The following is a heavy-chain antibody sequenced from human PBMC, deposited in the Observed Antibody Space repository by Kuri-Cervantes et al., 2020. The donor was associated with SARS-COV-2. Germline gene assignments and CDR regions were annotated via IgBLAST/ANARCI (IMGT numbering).Heavy chain of an antibody. J-gene: IGHJ6*02. CDR1: GFTFSSYA. CDR3: ARDVEQLVLVPLDGMDV. Sequence: GGSLRLSCAASGFTFSSYAMHWVRQAPGKGLEWVAVISYDGSNKYYADSVKGRFTISRDNSKNTLYLQMNSLRAEDTAVYYCARDVEQLVLVPLDGMDVWGQGTTVTVSS. CDR2: ISYDGSNK. V-gene: IGHV3-30*04. D-gene: IGHD6-6*01.